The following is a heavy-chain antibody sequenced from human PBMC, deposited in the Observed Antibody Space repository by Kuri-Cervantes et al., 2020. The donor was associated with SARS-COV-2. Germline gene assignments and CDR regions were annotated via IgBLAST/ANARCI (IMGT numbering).Heavy chain of an antibody. V-gene: IGHV3-30*03. Sequence: GGSLRLSCAASGFTFSSYGMHWVRQAPGKGLEWVAVISYDGSNKYYADSVKGRFTISKDGAKNSLYLQMNNLRAEDTAVYFCARDRFLELGPSHMDVWGKGTTVTVSS. D-gene: IGHD1-7*01. J-gene: IGHJ6*03. CDR3: ARDRFLELGPSHMDV. CDR1: GFTFSSYG. CDR2: ISYDGSNK.